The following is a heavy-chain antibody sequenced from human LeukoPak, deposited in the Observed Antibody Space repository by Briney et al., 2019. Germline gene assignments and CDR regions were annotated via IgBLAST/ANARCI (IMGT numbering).Heavy chain of an antibody. CDR3: ARLYYDFWSGYGPSYYYYYMDV. D-gene: IGHD3-3*01. J-gene: IGHJ6*03. V-gene: IGHV1-69*05. CDR1: GGTFSSYA. CDR2: IVPIFGTA. Sequence: GASVKVSCKASGGTFSSYAISWVRQAPGQGLEWMGRIVPIFGTANYAQKFQGRVTITTDESTSTAYMELSSLRSEDTAVYYCARLYYDFWSGYGPSYYYYYMDVWGKGTTVTVSS.